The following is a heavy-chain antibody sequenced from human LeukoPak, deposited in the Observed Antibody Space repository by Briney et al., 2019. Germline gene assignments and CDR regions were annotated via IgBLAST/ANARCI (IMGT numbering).Heavy chain of an antibody. CDR1: GFTFSIYG. CDR2: ISGSGGST. V-gene: IGHV3-23*01. J-gene: IGHJ6*03. Sequence: GGSLRLSCAASGFTFSIYGMSWVRQAPGKGLEWVSAISGSGGSTYYADSVKGRFTISRDNAKNSLYLQMNSLRAEDTAVYYCAREGAQSIAARPVDMDVWGKGTTVTVSS. CDR3: AREGAQSIAARPVDMDV. D-gene: IGHD6-6*01.